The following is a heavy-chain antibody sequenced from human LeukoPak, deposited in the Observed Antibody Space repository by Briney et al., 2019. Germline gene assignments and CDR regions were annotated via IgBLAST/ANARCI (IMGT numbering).Heavy chain of an antibody. J-gene: IGHJ6*02. CDR1: GGTFSSYA. D-gene: IGHD6-19*01. CDR2: ITPIFGTA. CDR3: ASDPTGYSSGWYSFGSCMDV. V-gene: IGHV1-69*13. Sequence: SVKVSCKASGGTFSSYAISWVRQAPGQGLEWMGGITPIFGTANYAQKFQGRVTITADESTSTAYMELSSLRSEDTAVYYCASDPTGYSSGWYSFGSCMDVWGQGTTVTVSS.